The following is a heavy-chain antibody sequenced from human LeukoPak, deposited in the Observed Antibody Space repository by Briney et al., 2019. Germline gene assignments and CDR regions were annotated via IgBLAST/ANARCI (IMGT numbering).Heavy chain of an antibody. J-gene: IGHJ3*02. CDR3: ATPSSGSYGLRAFDI. Sequence: ASVKVSCKVSGYTLTELSMHWVQQAPGKGLEWMGGFDPEDGETIYAQKFQGRVTMTEDTSTDTAYMELSSLRSEDTAVYYCATPSSGSYGLRAFDIWGQGTMVTVSS. V-gene: IGHV1-24*01. CDR2: FDPEDGET. CDR1: GYTLTELS. D-gene: IGHD1-26*01.